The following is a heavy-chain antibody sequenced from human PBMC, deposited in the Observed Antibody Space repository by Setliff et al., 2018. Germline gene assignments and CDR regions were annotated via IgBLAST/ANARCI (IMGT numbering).Heavy chain of an antibody. D-gene: IGHD1-26*01. CDR1: GYTSTTSA. Sequence: ASVKVSCKASGYTSTTSALHWLRQAPGQRLEWMGWITAGKGDTKYSQRFQGRVTFTRETSANTAYMELSSLTSEDTALYYCAGSVGGSPNYYGLNVWGQGTTVTVSS. CDR2: ITAGKGDT. J-gene: IGHJ6*02. CDR3: AGSVGGSPNYYGLNV. V-gene: IGHV1-3*01.